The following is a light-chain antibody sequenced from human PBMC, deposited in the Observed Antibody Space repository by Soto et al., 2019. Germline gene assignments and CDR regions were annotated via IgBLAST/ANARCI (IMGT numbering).Light chain of an antibody. Sequence: EIEMTQSPSTLSLSPGERVTISCRASQSVSRYLAWYQQKPGQAPRLLIYDASNRATGIPARFSGSGSGTDLPLTTSSRGLEDFAVNSCQSRRDWPLTFGGGTKVEIK. CDR3: QSRRDWPLT. CDR2: DAS. CDR1: QSVSRY. J-gene: IGKJ4*01. V-gene: IGKV3-11*01.